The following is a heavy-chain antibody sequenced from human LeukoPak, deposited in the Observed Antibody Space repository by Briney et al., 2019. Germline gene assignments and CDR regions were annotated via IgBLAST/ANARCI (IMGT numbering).Heavy chain of an antibody. CDR2: IYTSGST. J-gene: IGHJ4*02. CDR1: GGSISSYY. CDR3: ARDDSSSWPYFDY. V-gene: IGHV4-4*07. Sequence: SETLSLTCTVSGGSISSYYWSWIRRPAGKGLEWIGRIYTSGSTNYNPSLKSRVTMSVDTSKNQFSLKLSSVTAADTAVYYCARDDSSSWPYFDYWGQGTLVTVSS. D-gene: IGHD6-13*01.